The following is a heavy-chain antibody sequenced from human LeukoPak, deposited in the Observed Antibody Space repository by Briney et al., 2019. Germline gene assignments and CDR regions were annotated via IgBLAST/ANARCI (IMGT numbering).Heavy chain of an antibody. J-gene: IGHJ2*01. CDR1: GYSISSGYY. V-gene: IGHV4-38-2*01. D-gene: IGHD2-2*01. CDR3: ATLLYCSSTSCYFQYFDL. CDR2: IYHSGST. Sequence: SETLSLTCAASGYSISSGYYWGWIRQPPGKGLEWIGSIYHSGSTYYNPSLKSRVTISVDTSKNQFSLKLSSVTAADTAVYYCATLLYCSSTSCYFQYFDLWGRGTLVTVSS.